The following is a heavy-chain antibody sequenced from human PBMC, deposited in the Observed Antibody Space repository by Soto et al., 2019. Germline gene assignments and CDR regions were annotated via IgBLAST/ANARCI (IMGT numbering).Heavy chain of an antibody. CDR1: GGSIISTPYY. V-gene: IGHV4-39*01. Sequence: QLQLQESGPGLVKSSETLSLTCTVSGGSIISTPYYWGWIRQPPGKGLEWIGSMSYSGSTNYNPSLKSRVTISVDTSKNRFFPNLTSVTATDTALYYCASEAGDYTYDYWGQGTLVTVSS. CDR2: MSYSGST. D-gene: IGHD4-17*01. CDR3: ASEAGDYTYDY. J-gene: IGHJ4*02.